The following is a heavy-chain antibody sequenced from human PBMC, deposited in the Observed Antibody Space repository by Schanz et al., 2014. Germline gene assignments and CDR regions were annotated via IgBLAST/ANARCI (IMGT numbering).Heavy chain of an antibody. J-gene: IGHJ4*02. V-gene: IGHV3-23*04. CDR1: GFTFSSYT. CDR2: ISGSGGST. Sequence: VQLVDSGGGLVKPGGSLRLSCAASGFTFSSYTMNWVRQAPGKGLEWVSAISGSGGSTVYADSVKGRFTIARDNSKNTLFLQMDSLRVEDTAVYYCMAMGRNTSHYFDHWGQGTLVTVSS. D-gene: IGHD1-1*01. CDR3: MAMGRNTSHYFDH.